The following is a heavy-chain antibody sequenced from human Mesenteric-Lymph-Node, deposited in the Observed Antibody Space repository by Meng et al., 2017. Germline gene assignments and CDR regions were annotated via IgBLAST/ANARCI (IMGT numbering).Heavy chain of an antibody. V-gene: IGHV3-9*01. D-gene: IGHD3-10*01. J-gene: IGHJ1*01. Sequence: SLKISCAASGFKFSNYAMAWVRQAPGKGLEWGSGISGNSGRIGYADSVKGRFTISRDNARDTVYLQMNSLRVEDTALYYCSNDRITNWGQGTRVTVSS. CDR1: GFKFSNYA. CDR2: ISGNSGRI. CDR3: SNDRITN.